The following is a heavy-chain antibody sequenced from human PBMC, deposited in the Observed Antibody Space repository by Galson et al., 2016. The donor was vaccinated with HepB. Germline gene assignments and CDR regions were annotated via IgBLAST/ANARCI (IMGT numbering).Heavy chain of an antibody. CDR1: GFTFSSYW. V-gene: IGHV3-7*03. J-gene: IGHJ4*02. D-gene: IGHD3-16*01. CDR3: VRDVGGGHFDY. Sequence: SLRLSCAASGFTFSSYWLSWVRQAPGKGLEWVADIKQDESEKYYLDSVKGRFTISRDNAENSLYLQMNSLRAEDTAVYYCVRDVGGGHFDYWGQGTLVTVSS. CDR2: IKQDESEK.